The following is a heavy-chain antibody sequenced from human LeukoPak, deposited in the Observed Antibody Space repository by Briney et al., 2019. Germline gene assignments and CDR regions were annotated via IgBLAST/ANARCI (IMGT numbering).Heavy chain of an antibody. V-gene: IGHV1-69*05. J-gene: IGHJ4*02. CDR1: GGTFSSYA. D-gene: IGHD3-16*02. CDR2: IIPIFGTA. Sequence: ASVKVSCKASGGTFSSYAISWVRQAPGQGLEWMGRIIPIFGTANYAQKFQGRVTITTDESTSTAYMELSSLRSEDTAVYYCARSGITFGGVIVWGIDYWGQGTLVTVSS. CDR3: ARSGITFGGVIVWGIDY.